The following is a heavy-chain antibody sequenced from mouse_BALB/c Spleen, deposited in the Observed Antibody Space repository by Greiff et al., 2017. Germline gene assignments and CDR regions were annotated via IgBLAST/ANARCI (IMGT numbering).Heavy chain of an antibody. CDR3: ARGGGNWYFDV. J-gene: IGHJ1*01. V-gene: IGHV1-54*01. D-gene: IGHD1-1*02. CDR2: INPGSGRT. CDR1: GYAFTNYL. Sequence: VQLQQSGAELVRPGTSVKVSCKASGYAFTNYLIEWVKQRPGQGLEWIGVINPGSGRTNYNEKFKSKATLTVDKSSSTAYMQLSSLTSEDSAVYYCARGGGNWYFDVWGEGTTVTVSS.